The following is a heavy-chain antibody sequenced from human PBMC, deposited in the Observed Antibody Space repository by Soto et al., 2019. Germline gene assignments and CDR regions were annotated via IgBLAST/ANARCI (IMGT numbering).Heavy chain of an antibody. D-gene: IGHD6-13*01. CDR1: GYTFTGYY. CDR2: INPNSGGT. V-gene: IGHV1-2*02. Sequence: GASVKVSCKASGYTFTGYYMHWVRQAPGQGLEWMGWINPNSGGTNYAQKFQGRVTMTRDTSISTAYMELSRLRSDGTAVYYCARDGQQLASAVVYYYYYGMDVWGQGTTVTVSS. CDR3: ARDGQQLASAVVYYYYYGMDV. J-gene: IGHJ6*02.